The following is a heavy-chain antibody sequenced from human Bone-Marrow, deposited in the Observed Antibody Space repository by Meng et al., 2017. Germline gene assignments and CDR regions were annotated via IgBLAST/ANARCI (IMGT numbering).Heavy chain of an antibody. CDR1: GCTFSSYA. J-gene: IGHJ4*01. CDR3: ARDPGYCTSTSCYAGGYFFDY. V-gene: IGHV1-69*05. Sequence: SVNVSCKASGCTFSSYAISWLRQAPGQGLEWMGGIIPIFGTANYAQKFQGRVTIITDESTSTAYMELSSLRSEDTAVYYCARDPGYCTSTSCYAGGYFFDYWGHGRLVTVAS. D-gene: IGHD2-2*01. CDR2: IIPIFGTA.